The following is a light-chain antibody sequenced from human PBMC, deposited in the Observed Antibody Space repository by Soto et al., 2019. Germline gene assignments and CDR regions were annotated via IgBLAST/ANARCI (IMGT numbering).Light chain of an antibody. CDR2: EVS. V-gene: IGLV2-18*02. J-gene: IGLJ3*02. CDR1: SSDVGSYNR. CDR3: SSFTSSNTWV. Sequence: QSVLTQPPSVSGSPGQSVTISCTGTSSDVGSYNRVSWYQQPPGTAPNLIIYEVSNRPSGVPDRFFGSKSGNTASLTISGLQAEDEADYYCSSFTSSNTWVFGGGTKLTVL.